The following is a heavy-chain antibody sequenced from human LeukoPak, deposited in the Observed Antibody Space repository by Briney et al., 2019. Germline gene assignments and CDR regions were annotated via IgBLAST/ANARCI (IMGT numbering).Heavy chain of an antibody. CDR2: IDNDGSST. V-gene: IGHV3-74*01. D-gene: IGHD6-6*01. Sequence: GGSLRLSCAVSGFTFSDYWMLWVRQAPGKGLVWVSRIDNDGSSTTYADSVKGRFTISRDNAKNTLYLQMSSLRGEDTAVYYCASAAYMSSPDYWGQGTLVTVSS. CDR3: ASAAYMSSPDY. J-gene: IGHJ4*02. CDR1: GFTFSDYW.